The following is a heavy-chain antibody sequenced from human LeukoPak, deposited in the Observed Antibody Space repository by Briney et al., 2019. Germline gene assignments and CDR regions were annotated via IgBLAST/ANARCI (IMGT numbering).Heavy chain of an antibody. CDR3: ARLLGESTIYDL. J-gene: IGHJ5*02. Sequence: GGSLRLSCAASGFTVSSNYMSWVRQAAGKGLEWVASIRQNGIEKHYVDSVKGRFIISRDNAENSVSLQMNSLRDDDTAIYYCARLLGESTIYDLWGQGTLVTVSS. CDR2: IRQNGIEK. V-gene: IGHV3-7*01. CDR1: GFTVSSNY. D-gene: IGHD3-16*01.